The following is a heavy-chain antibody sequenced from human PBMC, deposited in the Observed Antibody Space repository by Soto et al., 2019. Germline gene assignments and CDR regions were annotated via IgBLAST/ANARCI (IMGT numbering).Heavy chain of an antibody. D-gene: IGHD3-10*01. CDR1: GGSISSYY. Sequence: QVQLQESGPGLVKPSGTLSLTCTVSGGSISSYYWSWIRQPPGKGLEWIGYIYYSGSTNYNPSLKSRVTISVDTSKNQFSLKLSSVTAADTAVYYCARLRFWGFDYWGQGTLVTVSS. J-gene: IGHJ4*02. CDR2: IYYSGST. CDR3: ARLRFWGFDY. V-gene: IGHV4-59*08.